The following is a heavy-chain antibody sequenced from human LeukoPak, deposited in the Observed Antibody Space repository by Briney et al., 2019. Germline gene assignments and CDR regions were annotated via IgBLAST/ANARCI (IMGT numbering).Heavy chain of an antibody. D-gene: IGHD1-26*01. CDR3: ARREWELDAFDI. CDR1: GGSISSYY. Sequence: PSETLSLTCTVSGGSISSYYWSWIRQPPGKGLEWIGYIYYSGSTNYNPSPKSRVTISVDTSKNQFSLKLSSVTAADTAVYYCARREWELDAFDIWGQGTMVTVSS. V-gene: IGHV4-59*08. J-gene: IGHJ3*02. CDR2: IYYSGST.